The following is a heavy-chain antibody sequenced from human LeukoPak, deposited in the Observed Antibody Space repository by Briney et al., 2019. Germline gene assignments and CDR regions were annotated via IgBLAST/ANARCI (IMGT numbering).Heavy chain of an antibody. D-gene: IGHD3-10*01. CDR3: ARHRGRYYDSGSYYYFDY. Sequence: SETLSLTCTVSGGSISSSGYYWGWIRQPPGKGPEWVGIVYYTGSTFYNPSLKSRVTTSVDTSKNHFSLNLSSVTAADTAVYYCARHRGRYYDSGSYYYFDYWGQGTLVTVSS. J-gene: IGHJ4*02. CDR1: GGSISSSGYY. CDR2: VYYTGST. V-gene: IGHV4-39*02.